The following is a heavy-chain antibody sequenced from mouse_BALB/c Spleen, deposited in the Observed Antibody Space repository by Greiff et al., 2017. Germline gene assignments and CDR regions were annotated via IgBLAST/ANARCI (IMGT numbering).Heavy chain of an antibody. J-gene: IGHJ2*01. CDR1: GFNIKDYY. CDR3: NALDGYYS. Sequence: VQLQQSGAELVRSGASVKLSCTASGFNIKDYYMHWVKQRPEQGLEWIGWIDPENGDTEYAPKFQGKATMTADTSSNTAYLQLSSLTSEDTAVYYCNALDGYYSWGQGTTLTVSS. V-gene: IGHV14-4*02. D-gene: IGHD2-3*01. CDR2: IDPENGDT.